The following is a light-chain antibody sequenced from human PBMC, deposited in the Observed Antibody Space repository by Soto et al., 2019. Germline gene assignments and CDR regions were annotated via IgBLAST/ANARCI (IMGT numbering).Light chain of an antibody. CDR3: QLYGDSPMYT. V-gene: IGKV3-20*01. CDR1: QSVSDSS. J-gene: IGKJ2*01. CDR2: GAS. Sequence: EIVLTQSPGTLSXXPXXXXTXXXRXIQSVSDSSLAWYHQKPGQAPRLLIYGASRRATGIPDTFSGSGSGTDFTLTISRLEPEDFAVYYCQLYGDSPMYTFGQGTKVDIK.